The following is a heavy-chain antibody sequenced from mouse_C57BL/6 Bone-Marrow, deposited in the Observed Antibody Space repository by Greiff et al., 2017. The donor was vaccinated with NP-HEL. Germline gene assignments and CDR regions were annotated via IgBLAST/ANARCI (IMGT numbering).Heavy chain of an antibody. CDR1: GISITTGNYR. J-gene: IGHJ1*03. CDR2: IYYSGTI. Sequence: EVKLQESGPGLVKPSQTVFLTCTVTGISITTGNYRWSWIRQFPGNKLEWIGYIYYSGTITYNPSLTSRTTITRDTPKNQFFLEMNSLTAEDTATYYCAREGSPLWYFDVWGTGTTVTVSS. D-gene: IGHD1-1*02. V-gene: IGHV3-5*01. CDR3: AREGSPLWYFDV.